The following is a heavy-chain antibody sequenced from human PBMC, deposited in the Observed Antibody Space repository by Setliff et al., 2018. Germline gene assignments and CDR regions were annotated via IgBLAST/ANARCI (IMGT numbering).Heavy chain of an antibody. CDR1: GGTFRNYG. Sequence: SVKVSRKASGGTFRNYGISWVRQAPGQGLEWMGGTIPVFGSTDYSQKFQGRVTIITDESTSTAFMQLSSLRSEDTAVYYCVREGVDTRSSTDYRYYMDVWGKGTTVTVSS. CDR3: VREGVDTRSSTDYRYYMDV. D-gene: IGHD5-18*01. CDR2: TIPVFGST. J-gene: IGHJ6*03. V-gene: IGHV1-69*05.